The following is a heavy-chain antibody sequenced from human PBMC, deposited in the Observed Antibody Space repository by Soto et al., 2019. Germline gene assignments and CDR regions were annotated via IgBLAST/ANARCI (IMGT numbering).Heavy chain of an antibody. J-gene: IGHJ3*02. CDR2: IKPDRSQK. Sequence: GSLRLSCAASGFTFSNYWMSWVRQAPGKGLEWVANIKPDRSQKWYVDSVKGRFTISRDNAKKSLYLQMNSLRAEDTAVYYCARGDYYDTSGPFSDAFDIWGQGTMVTVS. D-gene: IGHD3-22*01. V-gene: IGHV3-7*04. CDR1: GFTFSNYW. CDR3: ARGDYYDTSGPFSDAFDI.